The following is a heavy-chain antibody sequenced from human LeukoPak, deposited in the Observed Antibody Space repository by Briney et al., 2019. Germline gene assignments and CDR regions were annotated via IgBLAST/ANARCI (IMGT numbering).Heavy chain of an antibody. D-gene: IGHD4-17*01. Sequence: PSETLSLTCAVYGGSFSGDYWSWIRQPPGKGLEWIGDINRSGRAVYNTSLKSRVIISVDTSKNQFSLKLSSVTAADTAVYYCARLSMLYGDYLRIPDYWGQGTLVTVSS. CDR3: ARLSMLYGDYLRIPDY. V-gene: IGHV4-34*01. CDR1: GGSFSGDY. CDR2: INRSGRA. J-gene: IGHJ4*02.